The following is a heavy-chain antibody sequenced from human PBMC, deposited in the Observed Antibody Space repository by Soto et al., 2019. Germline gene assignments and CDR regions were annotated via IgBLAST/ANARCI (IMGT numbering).Heavy chain of an antibody. V-gene: IGHV3-21*01. D-gene: IGHD4-17*01. CDR1: GFTFSSYS. CDR3: ARGAPMTTVATRAFDL. CDR2: ISSSSSYI. Sequence: GGSLRLSCAASGFTFSSYSMNWVRQAPGKGLEWVSSISSSSSYIYYADSVKGRFTISRDNAKNSLYLQMNSLRAEDTAVYYCARGAPMTTVATRAFDLRGQGTMVTLSS. J-gene: IGHJ3*01.